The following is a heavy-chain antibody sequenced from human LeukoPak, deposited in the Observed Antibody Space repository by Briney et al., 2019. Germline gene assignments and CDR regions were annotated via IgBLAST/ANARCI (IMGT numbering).Heavy chain of an antibody. J-gene: IGHJ6*02. CDR2: INSDGSST. CDR3: ARDQWDLYYYYGMDV. D-gene: IGHD1-26*01. V-gene: IGHV3-74*01. Sequence: GGSLRLPCAASGFTFSSYWMHWVRQAPGKGLVWVSRINSDGSSTSYADSVKGRFTISRDNAKNTLYLQMNSLRAEDTAVYYCARDQWDLYYYYGMDVWGQGTTVTVSS. CDR1: GFTFSSYW.